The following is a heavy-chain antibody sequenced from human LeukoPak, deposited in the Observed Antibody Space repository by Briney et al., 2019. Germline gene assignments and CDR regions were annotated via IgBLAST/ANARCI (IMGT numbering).Heavy chain of an antibody. Sequence: SETLSLTCTVSGASISSYYWSWIRQPAGKGLEWIGRIYTSGSTNYNPSLKSRVTISTDMSKNQFSLKLTSVTAADTAVYYCARQTFGVLYFDSWGQGTLAIVSS. V-gene: IGHV4-4*07. D-gene: IGHD3-10*01. CDR3: ARQTFGVLYFDS. CDR2: IYTSGST. CDR1: GASISSYY. J-gene: IGHJ4*02.